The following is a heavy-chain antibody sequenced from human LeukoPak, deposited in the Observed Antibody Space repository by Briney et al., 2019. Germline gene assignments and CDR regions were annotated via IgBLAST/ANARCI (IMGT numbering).Heavy chain of an antibody. CDR1: GGSISSYY. CDR3: ARVVVYGDYPSWFDP. V-gene: IGHV4-59*01. D-gene: IGHD4-17*01. J-gene: IGHJ5*02. Sequence: SETLSLTCTVSGGSISSYYWSWIRQPPGKGLEWIGYIYYSGSTNYNPSLKSRVTISVDTSKNQFSLKLSSVTAADPAVYYCARVVVYGDYPSWFDPWGQGTLVTVSS. CDR2: IYYSGST.